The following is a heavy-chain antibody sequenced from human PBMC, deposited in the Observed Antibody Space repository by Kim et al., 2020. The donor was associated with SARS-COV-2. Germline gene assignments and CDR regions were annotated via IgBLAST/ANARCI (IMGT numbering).Heavy chain of an antibody. CDR3: AKGGYYYDSSGYYVPLDY. CDR2: ISWDGGST. Sequence: GGSLRLSCAASGFTFDDYAMHWVRQAPGKGLEWVSLISWDGGSTYYADSVKGRFTISRDNSKNSLYLQMNSLRAEDTALYYCAKGGYYYDSSGYYVPLDYWGQGTLVTVSS. CDR1: GFTFDDYA. J-gene: IGHJ4*02. D-gene: IGHD3-22*01. V-gene: IGHV3-43D*03.